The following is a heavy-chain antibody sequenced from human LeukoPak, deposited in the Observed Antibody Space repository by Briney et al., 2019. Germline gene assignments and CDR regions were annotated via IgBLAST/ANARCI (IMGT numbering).Heavy chain of an antibody. Sequence: GESLKISCKAYGYSFFSNYWIAWVRQMPGKGLEWVGILYPGDSDSRYSPSFQGQVTISADRSISTAYLHWSSLKVSDTAMYYCARASRDGFNRNFDFWGQGTLVTVSS. J-gene: IGHJ4*02. D-gene: IGHD5-24*01. V-gene: IGHV5-51*01. CDR3: ARASRDGFNRNFDF. CDR1: GYSFFSNYW. CDR2: LYPGDSDS.